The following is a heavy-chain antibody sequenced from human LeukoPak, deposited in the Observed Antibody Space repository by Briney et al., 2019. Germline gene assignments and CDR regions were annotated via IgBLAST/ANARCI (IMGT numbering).Heavy chain of an antibody. V-gene: IGHV3-30*02. CDR1: GFTFSSYG. J-gene: IGHJ4*02. CDR2: IRYDGSNK. Sequence: GGSLRLSCAASGFTFSSYGMHWVRQAPGKGLEWVAFIRYDGSNKYYADSVKGRFTISRDYSKNTLYLRMNSQRAEDTAVYYCAIARSYDYAKYFDYWGQGTLVTVPS. D-gene: IGHD4-17*01. CDR3: AIARSYDYAKYFDY.